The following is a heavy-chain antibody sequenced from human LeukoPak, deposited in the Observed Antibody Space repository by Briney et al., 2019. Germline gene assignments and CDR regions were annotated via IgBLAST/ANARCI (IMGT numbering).Heavy chain of an antibody. D-gene: IGHD3-3*01. J-gene: IGHJ4*02. CDR3: ARERRPTYYDFWSGYYI. V-gene: IGHV4-59*12. CDR2: VYYSGST. Sequence: ASETLSLTCTVSGGSISSYYWSWIRQPPGKGLEWIGYVYYSGSTSYNPSLKGRVTISVDTSKNQFSLKLSSVTAADTAVYYCARERRPTYYDFWSGYYIWGQGTLVTVSS. CDR1: GGSISSYY.